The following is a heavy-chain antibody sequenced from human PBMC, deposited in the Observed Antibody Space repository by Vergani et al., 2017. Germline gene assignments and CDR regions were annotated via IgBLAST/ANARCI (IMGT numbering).Heavy chain of an antibody. CDR1: GGSISSGSYY. CDR3: ARALKQWLVGEDWFDP. D-gene: IGHD6-19*01. V-gene: IGHV4-61*02. J-gene: IGHJ5*02. CDR2: IYTSGST. Sequence: QVQLQESGPGLVKPSQTLSLTCTVSGGSISSGSYYWRWIRQPAGKGLEWIGRIYTSGSTNYNPSLKSRVTISVDTSKNQFSLKLSSVTAADTAVYYCARALKQWLVGEDWFDPWGQGTLVTVSS.